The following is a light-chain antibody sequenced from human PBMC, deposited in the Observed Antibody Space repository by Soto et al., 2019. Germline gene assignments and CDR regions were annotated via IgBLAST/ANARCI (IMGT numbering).Light chain of an antibody. Sequence: QSVLTQPPSASGTPGQRVTISCSGSSSNIGSNTVNWYQQLPGTAPKLLIYSNNQRPSGVPERFSGSKSGTSASLAISGLQSEDEDDYYCAAWDDSLNALVFGGGTKLTVL. J-gene: IGLJ3*02. CDR3: AAWDDSLNALV. V-gene: IGLV1-44*01. CDR1: SSNIGSNT. CDR2: SNN.